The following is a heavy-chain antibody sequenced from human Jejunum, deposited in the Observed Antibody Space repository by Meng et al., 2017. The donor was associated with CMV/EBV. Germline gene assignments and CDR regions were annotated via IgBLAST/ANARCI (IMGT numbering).Heavy chain of an antibody. CDR2: ISHNGHNK. J-gene: IGHJ4*02. D-gene: IGHD3-22*01. CDR1: RFTFKSYT. CDR3: ENDNILVVSSGIEN. V-gene: IGHV3-30-3*01. Sequence: LVKVVGEVAQSGSSWKPSKVAYRFTFKSYTIHWIRRDPGKGREWVEIISHNGHNKYYTNSLKSLLCMSRSNPKTSMYIQVKSLRTDDSAKTSLENDNILVVSSGIENWGQGTLVTVSS.